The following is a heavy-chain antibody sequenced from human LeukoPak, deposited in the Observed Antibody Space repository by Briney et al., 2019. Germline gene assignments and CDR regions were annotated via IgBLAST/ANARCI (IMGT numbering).Heavy chain of an antibody. V-gene: IGHV1-18*04. CDR3: ARDADAFDI. CDR1: GYTFISYQ. Sequence: ASVKVSCKASGYTFISYQMHWVRQAPGQGLEWMGWISAYNGNTNYAQKLQGRVTMTTDTSTSTAYMELRSLRSDDTAVYYCARDADAFDIWGQGTMVTVSS. J-gene: IGHJ3*02. CDR2: ISAYNGNT.